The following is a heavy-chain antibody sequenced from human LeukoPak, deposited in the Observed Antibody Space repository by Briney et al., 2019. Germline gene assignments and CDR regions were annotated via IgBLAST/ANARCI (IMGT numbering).Heavy chain of an antibody. Sequence: PGGSLRLSCAASGFTFSSYSMNWVRQAPGKGLEWVSSISSSSSYIYYADSVKGRFTISRDNAKNSLYLQMNSLRAEDTAVYYCARDLAYDSSGYVYYFDYWGQGTLVTVSS. J-gene: IGHJ4*02. CDR1: GFTFSSYS. CDR2: ISSSSSYI. V-gene: IGHV3-21*01. D-gene: IGHD3-22*01. CDR3: ARDLAYDSSGYVYYFDY.